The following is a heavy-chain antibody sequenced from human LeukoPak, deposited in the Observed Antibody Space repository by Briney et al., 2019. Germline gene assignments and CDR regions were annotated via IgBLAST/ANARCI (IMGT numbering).Heavy chain of an antibody. CDR2: ISGYDGNT. CDR1: GYTFTTYG. Sequence: DSVKVSCKASGYTFTTYGVSWVRQAPGQGLEWMGWISGYDGNTNYAQKLRGRVTMTTDTSTSTAYMDLRSLRSDDTALYYCARTVTTSSYYFDYWGQGTLVTVSS. J-gene: IGHJ4*02. D-gene: IGHD4-17*01. V-gene: IGHV1-18*01. CDR3: ARTVTTSSYYFDY.